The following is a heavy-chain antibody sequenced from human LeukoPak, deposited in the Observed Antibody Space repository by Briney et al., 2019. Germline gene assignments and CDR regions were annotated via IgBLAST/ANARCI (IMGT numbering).Heavy chain of an antibody. J-gene: IGHJ4*02. V-gene: IGHV3-23*01. D-gene: IGHD2-21*02. CDR3: AKTASGVTDSYFDY. Sequence: PGGSLRLSYAASGFTFRAYAMSWVRQAPGRGREWVSAISGVDGTTYYADSVKGRFTISRDNSMNTLYLQMNSLRAEDTAAYYCAKTASGVTDSYFDYWGQGTLVTVSS. CDR2: ISGVDGTT. CDR1: GFTFRAYA.